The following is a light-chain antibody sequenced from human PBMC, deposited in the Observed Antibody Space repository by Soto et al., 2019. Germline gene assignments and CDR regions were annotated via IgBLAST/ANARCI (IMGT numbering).Light chain of an antibody. V-gene: IGKV3-20*01. CDR2: GAA. CDR1: QIFSSAY. J-gene: IGKJ2*01. CDR3: QQYGDSPST. Sequence: EVVLTQSPGTLSLSPGERATLSCRASQIFSSAYLAWYQQKPGQAPRLLIYGAATRATHSPDRFSGSGSGTDFTLTISRLEPEDSAVYLCQQYGDSPSTFGQGTKLEIK.